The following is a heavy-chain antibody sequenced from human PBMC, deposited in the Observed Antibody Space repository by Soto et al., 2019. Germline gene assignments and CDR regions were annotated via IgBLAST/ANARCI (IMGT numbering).Heavy chain of an antibody. D-gene: IGHD3-22*01. J-gene: IGHJ4*02. Sequence: GGSLRLSCAASGFTFSSYAMSWVRQAPGKGLEWVSAISGSGGSTYYADSVKGWFTISRDNSKNTLYLQMNSLRAEDTAVYYCAKDLGITMIVVVITSPYFDYWGQGTLVTVSS. CDR3: AKDLGITMIVVVITSPYFDY. V-gene: IGHV3-23*01. CDR2: ISGSGGST. CDR1: GFTFSSYA.